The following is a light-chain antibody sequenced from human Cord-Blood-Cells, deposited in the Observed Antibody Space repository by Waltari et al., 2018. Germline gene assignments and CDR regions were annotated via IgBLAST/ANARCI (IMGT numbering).Light chain of an antibody. CDR1: STDVGGYNS. CDR2: EVS. V-gene: IGLV2-8*01. CDR3: SSYAGSNNYV. Sequence: QSALPQPPSASGSPGQSVTISCPGTSTDVGGYNSVSWYQQHPGKAPKLMIYEVSKRPSGVPDRFSGSKSGNTASLTVSGLQAEDEADYYCSSYAGSNNYVFGTGTKVTVL. J-gene: IGLJ1*01.